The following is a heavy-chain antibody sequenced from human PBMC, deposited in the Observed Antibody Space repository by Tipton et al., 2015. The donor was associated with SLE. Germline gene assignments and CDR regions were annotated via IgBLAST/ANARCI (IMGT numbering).Heavy chain of an antibody. D-gene: IGHD3-22*01. V-gene: IGHV4-4*09. CDR2: IYTSGST. Sequence: LSLTCTVSGGSISSHYWSWIRQPAGKGLEWIGYIYTSGSTNYNPSLKSRVTISVDTSKNQFSLKLSTVTAADTAVYYCARSLYYYDSSGYDWGQGTLVTVSS. J-gene: IGHJ4*02. CDR3: ARSLYYYDSSGYD. CDR1: GGSISSHY.